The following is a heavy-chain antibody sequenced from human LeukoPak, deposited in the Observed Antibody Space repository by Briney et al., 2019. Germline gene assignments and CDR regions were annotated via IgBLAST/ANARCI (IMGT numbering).Heavy chain of an antibody. Sequence: GASVKVSCKASGYTFTSYYMHWVRQAPGQGLEWMGIINPSGGSTSYAQKFQGRVTMTRDTSTSTVYMELSSLRSEDTAVYYCARDGEIYGSGSYYNPANWFDPWGQGTLVTVSS. CDR1: GYTFTSYY. CDR3: ARDGEIYGSGSYYNPANWFDP. D-gene: IGHD3-10*01. V-gene: IGHV1-46*01. CDR2: INPSGGST. J-gene: IGHJ5*02.